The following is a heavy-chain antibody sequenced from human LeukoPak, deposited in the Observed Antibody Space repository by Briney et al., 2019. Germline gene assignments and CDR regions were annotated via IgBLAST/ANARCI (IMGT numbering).Heavy chain of an antibody. CDR2: ISSTSVTI. CDR3: GRSMISFGGAIDH. J-gene: IGHJ4*02. Sequence: GGSLRLSCAASGFTFNSYSVNWVRQAPGKGLEWVSYISSTSVTIYYADSVRGRFTVSRDNAGDSLYLQMNSLRVEDTAVYYCGRSMISFGGAIDHWGQGAQVTVSS. D-gene: IGHD3-16*01. CDR1: GFTFNSYS. V-gene: IGHV3-48*01.